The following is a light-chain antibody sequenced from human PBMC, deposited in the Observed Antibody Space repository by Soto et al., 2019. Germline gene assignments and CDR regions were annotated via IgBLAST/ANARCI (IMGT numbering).Light chain of an antibody. CDR1: SSDVGGYNY. CDR3: SSYTSSTTHYV. V-gene: IGLV2-14*01. J-gene: IGLJ1*01. Sequence: QSVLTQPASVSGSPGQPITISCTGTSSDVGGYNYVSWYQQHPGKVPKLMIYEVSNRPSGVSNRFSRSKSGNTASLTISALQAEDEADSYCSSYTSSTTHYVSGTGTTVTVL. CDR2: EVS.